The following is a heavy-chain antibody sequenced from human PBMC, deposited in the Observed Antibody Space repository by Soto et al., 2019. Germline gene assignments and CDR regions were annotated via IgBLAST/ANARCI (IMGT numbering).Heavy chain of an antibody. V-gene: IGHV4-59*12. D-gene: IGHD3-22*01. J-gene: IGHJ3*02. CDR2: VYNSGNI. CDR3: ARDRVPLSDDYDSSGYDGAFDI. Sequence: GTLSLTCSVSGVSINDYYWGGIRQPAGKGLEWIGNVYNSGNINYNPSLKSRVTISVDTSKNQVSLKLTSVTAAETAVYYCARDRVPLSDDYDSSGYDGAFDIRSHGTLVTVSS. CDR1: GVSINDYY.